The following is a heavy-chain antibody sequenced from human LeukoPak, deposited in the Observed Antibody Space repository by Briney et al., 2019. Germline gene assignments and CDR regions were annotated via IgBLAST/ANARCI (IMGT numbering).Heavy chain of an antibody. D-gene: IGHD6-19*01. Sequence: PSETLSLTCAVSGGSISSSNWWSWVRQPPGKGLEWIGEIYHSESPNYNPSLKSRVTMSVDTSKNQFSLKLSSVTAADTAVYYCARHQYSSGWYRGQKREYYFDYWGQGTLVTVSS. V-gene: IGHV4-4*02. CDR3: ARHQYSSGWYRGQKREYYFDY. CDR1: GGSISSSNW. CDR2: IYHSESP. J-gene: IGHJ4*02.